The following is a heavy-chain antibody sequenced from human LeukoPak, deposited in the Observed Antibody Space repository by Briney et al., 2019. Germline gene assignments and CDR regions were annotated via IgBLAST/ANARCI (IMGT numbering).Heavy chain of an antibody. J-gene: IGHJ4*02. Sequence: GSLRLSCAASGFTFSSYSMTWVRQAPGKGLEWASYITYSSSTIYYADSVKGRFTISRDNAKNSLYLQMNSLRVDDTAVYYCARDRLHYGEYEKTLDYWGQGTLVTVSS. D-gene: IGHD4-17*01. CDR1: GFTFSSYS. CDR2: ITYSSSTI. CDR3: ARDRLHYGEYEKTLDY. V-gene: IGHV3-48*01.